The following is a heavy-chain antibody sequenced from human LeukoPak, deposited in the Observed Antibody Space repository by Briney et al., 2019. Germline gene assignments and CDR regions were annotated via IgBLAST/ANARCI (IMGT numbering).Heavy chain of an antibody. CDR1: GFTVSSNY. CDR3: ARDEPTVTTGPPVGS. CDR2: INGYGSTT. J-gene: IGHJ4*02. V-gene: IGHV3-74*01. Sequence: GGSLRLSCAASGFTVSSNYMSWVRQAPGKGLVWVSCINGYGSTTNYADSVRGRFTISRDNAKNTLYLQMNSLRAEDTAVYYCARDEPTVTTGPPVGSWGQGTLVTVSS. D-gene: IGHD4-17*01.